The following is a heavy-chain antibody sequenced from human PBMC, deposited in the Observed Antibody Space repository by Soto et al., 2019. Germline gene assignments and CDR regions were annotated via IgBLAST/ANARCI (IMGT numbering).Heavy chain of an antibody. CDR3: AKDRREFKSSGWYNWFDP. Sequence: GGSLRLSCAASGFTFSSYAMSWVRQAPGKGLEWVSAISGSGGSTYYADSVKGRFTISRDNSKNTLYLQMNSLRAEDTAVYYCAKDRREFKSSGWYNWFDPWGQGTLVTVSS. CDR2: ISGSGGST. CDR1: GFTFSSYA. J-gene: IGHJ5*02. D-gene: IGHD6-19*01. V-gene: IGHV3-23*01.